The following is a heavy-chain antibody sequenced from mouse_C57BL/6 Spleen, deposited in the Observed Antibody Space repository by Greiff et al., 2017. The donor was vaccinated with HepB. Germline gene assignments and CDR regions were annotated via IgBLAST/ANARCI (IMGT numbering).Heavy chain of an antibody. CDR2: IDPANGNT. CDR3: ARSEYYGSSYGDY. Sequence: EVKLVESVAELVRPGASVKLSCTASGFNIKNTYMHWVKQRPEQGLEWIGRIDPANGNTKYAPKFQGKATITADTSSNTAYLQLSSLTSEDTAIYYCARSEYYGSSYGDYWGQGTTLTVSS. V-gene: IGHV14-3*01. CDR1: GFNIKNTY. D-gene: IGHD1-1*01. J-gene: IGHJ2*01.